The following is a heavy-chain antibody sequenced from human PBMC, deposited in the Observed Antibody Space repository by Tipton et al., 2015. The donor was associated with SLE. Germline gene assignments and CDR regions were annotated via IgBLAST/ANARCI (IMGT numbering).Heavy chain of an antibody. CDR3: ARDRERGIAAAGPDAFDI. CDR1: GDSVSSNSAA. Sequence: GLVKPSQTLSLTCAISGDSVSSNSAAWHWIRQSPSRGLEWLGRTYYRSKWYNDYAVSVKSRITINPDTSKNQFSLQLNSVTPADTAVYYCARDRERGIAAAGPDAFDIWGQGTMVTCSS. V-gene: IGHV6-1*01. CDR2: TYYRSKWYN. J-gene: IGHJ3*02. D-gene: IGHD6-13*01.